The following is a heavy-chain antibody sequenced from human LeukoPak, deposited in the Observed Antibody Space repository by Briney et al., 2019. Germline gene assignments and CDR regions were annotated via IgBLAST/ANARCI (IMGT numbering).Heavy chain of an antibody. Sequence: NPGGSLRLSCAASGFTFSNYVMSWVRQAPGKGLEWVSYINHNGEMIFYPDFVKGRFTISRDNAKNSLYLQMNSLRDEDTAVYYCARDSDWAFHYWGQGTLVTVSS. V-gene: IGHV3-48*02. CDR2: INHNGEMI. CDR3: ARDSDWAFHY. CDR1: GFTFSNYV. D-gene: IGHD2-21*02. J-gene: IGHJ4*02.